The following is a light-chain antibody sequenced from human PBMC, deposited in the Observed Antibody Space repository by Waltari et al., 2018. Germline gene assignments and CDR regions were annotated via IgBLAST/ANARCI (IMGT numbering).Light chain of an antibody. CDR2: GSS. V-gene: IGKV3-20*01. J-gene: IGKJ2*01. Sequence: IVLTQSPGTLSLSPGERATLSCRASQSISSIYLAWYQQKPGQAPRPLRSGSSSRATGIPDRFSGSGSGTDFTLTISRLEPEDFAVYYCQRYGDSPKYTFGQGTKLEIK. CDR1: QSISSIY. CDR3: QRYGDSPKYT.